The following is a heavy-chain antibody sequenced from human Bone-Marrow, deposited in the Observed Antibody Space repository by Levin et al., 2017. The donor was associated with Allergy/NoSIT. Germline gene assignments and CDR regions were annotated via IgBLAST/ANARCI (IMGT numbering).Heavy chain of an antibody. CDR2: IYYSGST. D-gene: IGHD3-9*01. CDR1: GVSISSGAYY. Sequence: SETLSLTCTVSGVSISSGAYYWTWIRQHPGKGLEWIGYIYYSGSTYYNPSLKSRLTITADTSKNQFALKLSSVTAADTAVYYCASQNYDILTSYWGQGTLVTVSS. J-gene: IGHJ4*02. V-gene: IGHV4-31*03. CDR3: ASQNYDILTSY.